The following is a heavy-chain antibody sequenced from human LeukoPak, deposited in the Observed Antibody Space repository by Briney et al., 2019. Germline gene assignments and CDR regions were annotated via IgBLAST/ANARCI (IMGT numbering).Heavy chain of an antibody. CDR3: AKDMRCNNGQIDY. V-gene: IGHV3-43*01. Sequence: PGGSLRLSCAASGFTFDDYTMYWVRQAPGKGLEWVSLISWDGGSTYYADSVKGRFTISRDNSRNSLYLQMNSLRIEDTALYYCAKDMRCNNGQIDYWGQGTLVTVSS. CDR2: ISWDGGST. D-gene: IGHD1/OR15-1a*01. CDR1: GFTFDDYT. J-gene: IGHJ4*02.